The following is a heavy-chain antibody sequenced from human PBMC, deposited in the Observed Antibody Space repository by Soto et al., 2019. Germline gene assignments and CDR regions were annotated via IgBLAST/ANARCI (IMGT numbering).Heavy chain of an antibody. Sequence: GGSLRLSCAASGFTFSNYAMTWVRQAPGKGLEWLSGITTSGGGTFYADSVKGRFTFSRDNSKNTLYLQMNSLRVEDTAVYYCARFSGDYYFDYWGQGTLVT. CDR1: GFTFSNYA. V-gene: IGHV3-23*01. CDR2: ITTSGGGT. J-gene: IGHJ4*02. CDR3: ARFSGDYYFDY.